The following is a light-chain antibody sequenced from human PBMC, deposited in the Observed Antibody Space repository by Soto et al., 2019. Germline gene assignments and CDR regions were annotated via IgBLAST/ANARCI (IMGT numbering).Light chain of an antibody. V-gene: IGLV2-14*01. CDR2: DVS. CDR1: SSDVGGYNY. Sequence: ALTQPASVSGPPGQSITISCTGTSSDVGGYNYVSWYQQHPGKAPKLMVYDVSNRPSGVSNRFSGSKSGNTASLTISGLQAEDEADYYCSSYTSSSTYVFGTGTKVTVL. CDR3: SSYTSSSTYV. J-gene: IGLJ1*01.